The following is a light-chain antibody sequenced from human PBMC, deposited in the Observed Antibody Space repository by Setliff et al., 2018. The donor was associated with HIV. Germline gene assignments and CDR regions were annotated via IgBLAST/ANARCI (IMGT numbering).Light chain of an antibody. V-gene: IGLV2-8*01. CDR1: SSDVGGYDY. CDR2: EVN. CDR3: SSYADSNNYV. J-gene: IGLJ1*01. Sequence: QSVLTQPASVSGAPGQSITISCTGTSSDVGGYDYVSWYQQHPGKAPKVVIYEVNKRPSGVPDRFSGSKSGNTASLTVSGLQAEDEAYYYCSSYADSNNYVFGTGTKVTVL.